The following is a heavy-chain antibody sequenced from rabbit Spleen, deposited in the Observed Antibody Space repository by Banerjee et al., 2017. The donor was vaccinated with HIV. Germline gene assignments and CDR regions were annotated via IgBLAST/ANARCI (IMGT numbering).Heavy chain of an antibody. CDR2: IVTGNDNT. J-gene: IGHJ3*01. V-gene: IGHV1S45*01. CDR3: ARNLFGSSGAL. D-gene: IGHD1-1*01. CDR1: GFSFSSSYY. Sequence: QEQLVESGGGLVQPEGSLTLTCTASGFSFSSSYYMCWVRQAPGKGLEWIGCIVTGNDNTYYASWAKGRFTISKTSSTTVTLQMTSLTAADTATYFCARNLFGSSGALWGQGTLVTVS.